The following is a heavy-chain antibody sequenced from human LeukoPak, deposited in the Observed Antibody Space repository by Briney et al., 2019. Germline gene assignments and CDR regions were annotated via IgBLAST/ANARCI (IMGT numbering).Heavy chain of an antibody. CDR3: ARHSQRQWEVVRGWDY. J-gene: IGHJ4*02. CDR2: ISYTEST. CDR1: GGSINNYY. Sequence: SETLSLTCTVSGGSINNYYWSWIRQPPGKGLEWIGYISYTESTKYNPSLKSRLTISVDTSKSHFSLKLNSVTAADTAVYYCARHSQRQWEVVRGWDYWGQGTLVTVSS. D-gene: IGHD1-26*01. V-gene: IGHV4-59*08.